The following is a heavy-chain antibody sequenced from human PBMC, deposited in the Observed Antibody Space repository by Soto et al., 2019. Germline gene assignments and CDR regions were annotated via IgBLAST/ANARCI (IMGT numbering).Heavy chain of an antibody. CDR1: GFSLSTSGVG. CDR3: ARGFEDYGPGPGAFDI. D-gene: IGHD4-17*01. Sequence: GSGPTLVNPTQTLTLTCTFSGFSLSTSGVGVGWIRQPPGKALEWLALIYWDDDKRYSPSLKSRLTITKDTSKNQVVLTMTNMDPVDTATYYCARGFEDYGPGPGAFDIWGQGTMVTVSS. V-gene: IGHV2-5*02. CDR2: IYWDDDK. J-gene: IGHJ3*02.